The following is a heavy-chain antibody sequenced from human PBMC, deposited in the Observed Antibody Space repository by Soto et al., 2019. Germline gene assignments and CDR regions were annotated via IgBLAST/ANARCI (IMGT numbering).Heavy chain of an antibody. J-gene: IGHJ5*02. CDR1: GFTFSSYG. CDR2: ISYDGSNK. V-gene: IGHV3-30*18. Sequence: PGGSLRLSCAASGFTFSSYGMHWVRQAPGKGLEWVAVISYDGSNKYYADSVKGRFTISRDNSKNTLYLQMNSLRAEDTAVYYCAKDSSGYHNWFDPWGQGTLVTVS. CDR3: AKDSSGYHNWFDP. D-gene: IGHD3-22*01.